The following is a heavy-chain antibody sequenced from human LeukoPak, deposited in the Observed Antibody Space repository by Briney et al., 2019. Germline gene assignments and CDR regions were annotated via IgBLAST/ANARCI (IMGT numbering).Heavy chain of an antibody. CDR3: ARIIAALYYFDY. J-gene: IGHJ4*02. CDR1: GGSISGDY. CDR2: INHSGST. D-gene: IGHD6-6*01. Sequence: PSETLSLTCAVYGGSISGDYWSWIRQPPGKGLEWIGEINHSGSTNYNPSLKSRVTISVDTSKNQFSLKLSSVTAADTAVYYCARIIAALYYFDYWGQGTLVTVSS. V-gene: IGHV4-34*01.